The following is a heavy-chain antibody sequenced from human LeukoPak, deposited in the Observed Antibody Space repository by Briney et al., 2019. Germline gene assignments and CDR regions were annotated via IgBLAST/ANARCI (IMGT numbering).Heavy chain of an antibody. D-gene: IGHD3-9*01. CDR1: GFTFSSYA. CDR3: ARDFDILTGYFV. J-gene: IGHJ4*02. V-gene: IGHV3-23*01. Sequence: GGSLRLSCAASGFTFSSYAMSWVRQAPGKGLEWVSAISGSGGSTYYADSVKGRFTISRDSSKNTLYLQMNSLRAEDTAVYYCARDFDILTGYFVWGQGTLVTVSS. CDR2: ISGSGGST.